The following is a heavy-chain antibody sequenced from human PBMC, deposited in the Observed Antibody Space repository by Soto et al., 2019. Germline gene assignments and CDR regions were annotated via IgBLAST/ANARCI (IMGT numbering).Heavy chain of an antibody. CDR2: ITGSGDYT. CDR1: GFTFSNYA. J-gene: IGHJ4*02. CDR3: AKARYYDSTGYLYYFDY. Sequence: GGSLRLSCAASGFTFSNYAMSWVRQAPGKGLEWVSSITGSGDYTYYADSVKGRFTISRDDSKNTLYLQMNSLRAEDTAVYYCAKARYYDSTGYLYYFDYWGQGTLVTVSS. D-gene: IGHD3-22*01. V-gene: IGHV3-23*01.